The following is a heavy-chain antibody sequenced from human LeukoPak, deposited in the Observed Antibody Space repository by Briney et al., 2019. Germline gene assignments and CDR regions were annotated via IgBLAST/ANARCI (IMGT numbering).Heavy chain of an antibody. D-gene: IGHD5-18*01. CDR1: GFTFSSDE. J-gene: IGHJ2*01. CDR3: ASKGGYRSGSWYFDL. CDR2: ISSSGSTI. Sequence: GGSLRLSCGASGFTFSSDEMNWVRQAPGKGLEWVSYISSSGSTIYYSDSVKGRFTISRDNAKNSLYLQMNSLRAEDTAVYYCASKGGYRSGSWYFDLWGRGTLVTV. V-gene: IGHV3-48*03.